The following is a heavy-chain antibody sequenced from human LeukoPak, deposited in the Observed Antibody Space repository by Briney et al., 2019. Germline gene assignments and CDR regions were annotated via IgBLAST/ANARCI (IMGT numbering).Heavy chain of an antibody. D-gene: IGHD1-26*01. Sequence: GSLRLSCAASGFTFNTYWMHWVRQAPGKGLVWVSHINPDGSQTNYADSVTGRFTISRDNAKNTLYLQMNSLRAEDTAVYYCARAYSGSYRRQYYYYGMDVWGQGTTVTVSS. CDR2: INPDGSQT. CDR1: GFTFNTYW. J-gene: IGHJ6*02. CDR3: ARAYSGSYRRQYYYYGMDV. V-gene: IGHV3-74*01.